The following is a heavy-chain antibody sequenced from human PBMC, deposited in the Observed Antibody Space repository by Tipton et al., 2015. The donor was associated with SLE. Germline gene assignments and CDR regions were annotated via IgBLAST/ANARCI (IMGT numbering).Heavy chain of an antibody. V-gene: IGHV4-34*01. Sequence: TLSLTCAVYGGSFSGYYWSWIRQPPGKGLEWIGEINHSGSTNYNPSLKSRVTISVDTSKNQFSLKLSSVTAADTAVYYCARAPTSYFGVVNDAFDIWGQGTMVTVSS. CDR2: INHSGST. CDR1: GGSFSGYY. J-gene: IGHJ3*02. CDR3: ARAPTSYFGVVNDAFDI. D-gene: IGHD3-3*01.